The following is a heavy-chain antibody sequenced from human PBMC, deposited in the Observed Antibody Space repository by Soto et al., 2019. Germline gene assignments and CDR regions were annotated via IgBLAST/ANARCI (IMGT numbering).Heavy chain of an antibody. CDR3: AKNGYGSDVLWWFGP. CDR2: ISGTADNT. D-gene: IGHD5-12*01. CDR1: GLTFVIYA. Sequence: GGSLRLSCAASGLTFVIYAMSWVRQAPGTGLEWVSAISGTADNTYYADSVKGRFTISRDNSENTLYLQLNSLRAEDTAVYYCAKNGYGSDVLWWFGPWGQGTLVIVS. J-gene: IGHJ5*02. V-gene: IGHV3-23*01.